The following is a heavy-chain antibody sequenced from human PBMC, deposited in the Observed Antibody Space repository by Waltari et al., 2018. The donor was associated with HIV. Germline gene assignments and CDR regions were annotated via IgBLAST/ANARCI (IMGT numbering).Heavy chain of an antibody. V-gene: IGHV3-15*01. Sequence: EVQLVESGGGLVKHGESLRVSCAASGFDFKKYWMSWFRQAPEKGLEWVGRIKSKQSGGTVDYAAPVKGRFTISRDDSKNMMYLQMDSLESEDTAVYYCTTGSSGAEDYWGQGTLVTVSS. J-gene: IGHJ4*02. CDR1: GFDFKKYW. CDR2: IKSKQSGGTV. CDR3: TTGSSGAEDY. D-gene: IGHD3-22*01.